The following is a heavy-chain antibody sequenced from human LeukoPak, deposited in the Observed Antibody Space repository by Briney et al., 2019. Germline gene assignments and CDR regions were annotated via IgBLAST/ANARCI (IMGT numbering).Heavy chain of an antibody. V-gene: IGHV3-33*08. CDR2: IWYDGSNK. CDR1: GFTFSSYS. J-gene: IGHJ4*02. CDR3: ARDLGYGGSLDY. Sequence: GGSLRLSCAASGFTFSSYSMDWVRQAPGKGLEWVAVIWYDGSNKYYADSVKGRFTISRDNSKNTLYLQMNSLRAEDTAVYYCARDLGYGGSLDYWGQGTLVTVSS. D-gene: IGHD4-23*01.